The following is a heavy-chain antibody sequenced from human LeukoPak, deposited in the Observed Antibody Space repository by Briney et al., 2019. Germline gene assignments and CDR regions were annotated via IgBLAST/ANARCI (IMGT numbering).Heavy chain of an antibody. CDR2: INPSGGST. V-gene: IGHV1-46*01. D-gene: IGHD6-13*01. Sequence: ASVKVSCKASGGTFSSYAISWVRQAPGQGLEWMGIINPSGGSTSYAQKFQGRVTMTRDTSTSTVYMELSSLRSEDTAVYYCARAAGETYYFDYWGQGTLVTVSS. CDR3: ARAAGETYYFDY. CDR1: GGTFSSYA. J-gene: IGHJ4*02.